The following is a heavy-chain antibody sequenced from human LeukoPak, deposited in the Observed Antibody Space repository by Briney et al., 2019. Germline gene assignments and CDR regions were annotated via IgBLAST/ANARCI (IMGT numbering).Heavy chain of an antibody. J-gene: IGHJ4*02. Sequence: GGSLRLSCAASGFTFTDYSMTWVRQAPGKGLEWVANIKQDGSEKYYVDSVKGRFTISRDNAKNSLYLQMNSLRAEDTAVYYCARDYYDSSGSYFEYWGQGTLVTVSS. V-gene: IGHV3-7*01. D-gene: IGHD3-22*01. CDR3: ARDYYDSSGSYFEY. CDR1: GFTFTDYS. CDR2: IKQDGSEK.